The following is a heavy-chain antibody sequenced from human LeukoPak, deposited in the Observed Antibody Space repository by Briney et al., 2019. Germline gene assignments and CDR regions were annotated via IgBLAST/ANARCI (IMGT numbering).Heavy chain of an antibody. CDR3: ARDRSSGCHGDESGDCTRGYYYYGMDV. J-gene: IGHJ6*02. V-gene: IGHV6-1*01. CDR2: TYYRSKWYN. Sequence: SQTLSLTCAISGDSVSSNSAAWNWIRQSPSRGLEWLGRTYYRSKWYNDYAVSVKSRITINPDTSKNQFSLQLNSVTPEDTAVYYCARDRSSGCHGDESGDCTRGYYYYGMDVWGQGTTVTVSS. D-gene: IGHD6-19*01. CDR1: GDSVSSNSAA.